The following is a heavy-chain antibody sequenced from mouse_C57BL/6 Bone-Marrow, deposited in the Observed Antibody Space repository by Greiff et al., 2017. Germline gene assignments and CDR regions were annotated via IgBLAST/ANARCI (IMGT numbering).Heavy chain of an antibody. Sequence: VQLQQSGAELVKPGASVKLSCKASGYTFTSYWMHWVKQRPGQGLEWIGMIHPNSGSTNYNEKFKSKATLTVDKSSSTAYMQLSSLTSEDSAVYYCAREGTTVVARGYAMDYWGQGTSVTVSS. D-gene: IGHD1-1*01. V-gene: IGHV1-64*01. J-gene: IGHJ4*01. CDR3: AREGTTVVARGYAMDY. CDR2: IHPNSGST. CDR1: GYTFTSYW.